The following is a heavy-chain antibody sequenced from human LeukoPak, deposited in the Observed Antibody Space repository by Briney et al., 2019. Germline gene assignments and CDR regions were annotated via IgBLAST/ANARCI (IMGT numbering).Heavy chain of an antibody. CDR1: GGSFSGYY. CDR3: AREGGPYDSSGYYPASFDY. CDR2: INHSGST. J-gene: IGHJ4*02. V-gene: IGHV4-34*01. D-gene: IGHD3-22*01. Sequence: PSETLFLTCAVYGGSFSGYYWSWIRQPPGKGLEWIGEINHSGSTNYNPSLKSRVTISVDTSKNQFSLKLSSVTAADTAVYYCAREGGPYDSSGYYPASFDYWGQGTLVTVSS.